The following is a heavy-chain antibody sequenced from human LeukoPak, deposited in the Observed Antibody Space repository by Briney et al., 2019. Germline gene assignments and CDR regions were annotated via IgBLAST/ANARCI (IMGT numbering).Heavy chain of an antibody. V-gene: IGHV3-48*03. J-gene: IGHJ6*03. CDR3: ARAGYQILTGLHYYYYYMDV. Sequence: PGGSLRLSCAASGFTFSHFEMTWVRQAPGKGLEWISYIATDASTRYYADSVKGRFTISRDNAKNSLYLQMSSLRAEDTAVYYCARAGYQILTGLHYYYYYMDVWGKGTTVTISS. CDR1: GFTFSHFE. CDR2: IATDASTR. D-gene: IGHD3-9*01.